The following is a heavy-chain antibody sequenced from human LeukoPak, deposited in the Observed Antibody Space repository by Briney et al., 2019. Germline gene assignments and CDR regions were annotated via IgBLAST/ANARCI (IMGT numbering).Heavy chain of an antibody. CDR1: GGTFSSYA. CDR3: ALRRYCSGGSCYSGNY. Sequence: SVKVSCKASGGTFSSYAISWVRQAPGQGLEWMGGIIPIFGTANYAQKFQGRVTITADESTSIAYMELSSLRSEDTAVYYCALRRYCSGGSCYSGNYWGQGTLVTVSS. J-gene: IGHJ4*02. D-gene: IGHD2-15*01. CDR2: IIPIFGTA. V-gene: IGHV1-69*13.